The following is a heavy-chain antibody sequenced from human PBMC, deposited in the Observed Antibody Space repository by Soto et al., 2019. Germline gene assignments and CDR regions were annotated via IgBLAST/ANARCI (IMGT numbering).Heavy chain of an antibody. CDR2: IYYSGST. CDR1: GGSISSYY. Sequence: SETLSLTCTVSGGSISSYYWSWIRQPPGKGLEWIGYIYYSGSTNYNPSLKSRVTISVDTSKNQFSLNLDSVTAADTAVYFCARDFAYFDSWGQGTLVTVSS. J-gene: IGHJ4*02. CDR3: ARDFAYFDS. V-gene: IGHV4-59*01. D-gene: IGHD3-3*01.